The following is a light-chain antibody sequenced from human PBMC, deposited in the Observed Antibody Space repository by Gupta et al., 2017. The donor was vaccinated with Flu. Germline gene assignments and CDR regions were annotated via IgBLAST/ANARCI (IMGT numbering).Light chain of an antibody. Sequence: DIVLTQSPGTLSLSPGERATLSCRASQSVSSCYLGWYQQNPGQAPRLINYGATSSASGTPGWFSGGGCREVFLLTSSRQEDEDVALYYEQQDARPPRFGGGTNVDIK. CDR3: QQDARPPR. CDR1: QSVSSCY. V-gene: IGKV3-20*01. J-gene: IGKJ3*01. CDR2: GAT.